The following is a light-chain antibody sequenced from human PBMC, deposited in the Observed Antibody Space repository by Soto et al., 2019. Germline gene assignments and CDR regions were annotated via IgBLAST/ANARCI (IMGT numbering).Light chain of an antibody. V-gene: IGLV8-61*01. J-gene: IGLJ2*01. Sequence: QTVVPHEPSLSLSPGGTVTLTCGLRSGSVSTSHYPSWYQQTPGQAPRSLIYFTNTRSSGVPDRFSGSILGNKAALTITGAHADDESVYHRVLFMGSANNLVFGGGTQLTVL. CDR2: FTN. CDR3: VLFMGSANNLV. CDR1: SGSVSTSHY.